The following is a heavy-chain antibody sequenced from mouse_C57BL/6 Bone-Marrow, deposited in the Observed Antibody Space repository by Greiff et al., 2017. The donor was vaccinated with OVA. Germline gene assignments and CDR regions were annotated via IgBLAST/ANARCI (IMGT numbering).Heavy chain of an antibody. V-gene: IGHV1-81*01. D-gene: IGHD1-1*01. Sequence: VQLQQSGAELARPGASVKLSCKASGYTFTSYGISWVKQRTGQGLEWLGESYPRSGNTYYHEKFTGKATLTADKSSSTAYMVLRSLTSEDSAVYFCARRRITTVVANDYWGQGTTLTVSS. J-gene: IGHJ2*01. CDR1: GYTFTSYG. CDR2: SYPRSGNT. CDR3: ARRRITTVVANDY.